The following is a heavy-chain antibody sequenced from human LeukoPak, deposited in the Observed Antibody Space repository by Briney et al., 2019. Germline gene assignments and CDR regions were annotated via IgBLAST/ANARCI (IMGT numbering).Heavy chain of an antibody. CDR2: IYNSVTT. J-gene: IGHJ4*02. Sequence: SETLSLTCTVSGLSISANSWSWIRQPPGKGLEWIGYIYNSVTTNYNPSLTSRVTISVDTSKNQLSLKLSSATAADTAVYYCARRLGGTSTGFDYWGQGTLVTVSS. D-gene: IGHD2-2*01. CDR3: ARRLGGTSTGFDY. CDR1: GLSISANS. V-gene: IGHV4-59*13.